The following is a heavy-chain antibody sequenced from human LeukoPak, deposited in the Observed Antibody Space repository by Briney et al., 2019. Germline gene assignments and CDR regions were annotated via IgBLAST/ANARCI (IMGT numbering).Heavy chain of an antibody. Sequence: ASVKVSCKASGFPFNTHAVAWVRQAPGQGLEWMGWISGYNGDTKYAQKFQGRVVMTKDTSVTTAYMELSSLRSDDTAVYYCPRFWAFRADTSPPYHQGMDVWGQATTATVSS. D-gene: IGHD2-2*01. CDR1: GFPFNTHA. CDR3: PRFWAFRADTSPPYHQGMDV. J-gene: IGHJ6*02. CDR2: ISGYNGDT. V-gene: IGHV1-18*01.